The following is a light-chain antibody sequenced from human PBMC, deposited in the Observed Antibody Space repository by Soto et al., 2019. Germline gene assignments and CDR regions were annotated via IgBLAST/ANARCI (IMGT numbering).Light chain of an antibody. CDR2: EAS. Sequence: SVLTQPPSVSGAPGQRVTISCTGSSSNIGAGYHVHWYQQPPGTAPKLIIYEASNRPSGVPGRFSGSKSGNTASLTISGLQAADEADYYCSLYTSENTYVFGTGTKVTVL. CDR1: SSNIGAGYH. J-gene: IGLJ1*01. V-gene: IGLV1-40*01. CDR3: SLYTSENTYV.